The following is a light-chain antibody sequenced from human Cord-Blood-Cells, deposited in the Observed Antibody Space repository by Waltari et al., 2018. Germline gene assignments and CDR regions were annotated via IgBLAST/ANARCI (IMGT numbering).Light chain of an antibody. CDR1: SSNIGAGYD. Sequence: QSVLTQPPSVSGAPGQRVTISCTGSSSNIGAGYDVHWYQQLPGKAPKPLSHGNSIGPAGVPDQFSGSKSGTSASLAITGRQAEDEADYYCQSYDSSLSGSLFGGGTKLTVL. V-gene: IGLV1-40*01. CDR3: QSYDSSLSGSL. J-gene: IGLJ2*01. CDR2: GNS.